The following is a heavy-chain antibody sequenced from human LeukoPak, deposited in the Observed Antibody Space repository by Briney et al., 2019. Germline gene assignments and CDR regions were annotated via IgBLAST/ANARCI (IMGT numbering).Heavy chain of an antibody. J-gene: IGHJ3*02. D-gene: IGHD6-6*01. CDR3: ARDRSSSSTAFDI. CDR1: GYTFTGYY. Sequence: ASVKVSCKASGYTFTGYYMHWVRQAPGQGLEWMGWINPNSGGTNYAQKFQGRVTMTRDTSISTAYMELSRLRSDDTAVYYCARDRSSSSTAFDIWGQGTMVTVSS. V-gene: IGHV1-2*02. CDR2: INPNSGGT.